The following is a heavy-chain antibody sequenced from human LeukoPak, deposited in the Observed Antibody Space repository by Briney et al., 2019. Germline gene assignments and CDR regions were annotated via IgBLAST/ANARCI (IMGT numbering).Heavy chain of an antibody. D-gene: IGHD3-10*01. J-gene: IGHJ3*02. CDR3: ARGRSITLLRGVAMSDGFDI. CDR1: GFTFSNYW. Sequence: GGSLRLSCAASGFTFSNYWMHWVRQAPGKGLVWVSRINSDGSSTTYADSVKGRFTISRDNAKNLLFLQMNGLRAEDTALYYCARGRSITLLRGVAMSDGFDIWGQGAMVAVSS. CDR2: INSDGSST. V-gene: IGHV3-74*01.